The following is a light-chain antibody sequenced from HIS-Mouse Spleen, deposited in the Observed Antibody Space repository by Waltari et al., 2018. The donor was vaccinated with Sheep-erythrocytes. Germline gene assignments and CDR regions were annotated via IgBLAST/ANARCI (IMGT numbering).Light chain of an antibody. Sequence: EIVLTQSPATLSLSPGEIDTLSCRASQSVSSYLAWSQQKPGQAPRLLIYDASNRATGIPARFSGSGSGTDFTLTISSLEPEDFAVYYCQQRSNWYTFGQGTKLEIK. CDR1: QSVSSY. CDR2: DAS. V-gene: IGKV3-11*01. CDR3: QQRSNWYT. J-gene: IGKJ2*01.